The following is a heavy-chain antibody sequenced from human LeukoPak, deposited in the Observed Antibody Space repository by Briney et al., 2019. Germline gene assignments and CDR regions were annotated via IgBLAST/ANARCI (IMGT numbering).Heavy chain of an antibody. CDR3: ARARTDIVVVPAATQH. CDR2: ITSRGTTI. V-gene: IGHV3-11*04. CDR1: GFTLSDYY. Sequence: GGSLRLSCTASGFTLSDYYLTWIRQAPGKGLEWVSYITSRGTTIYHADSVKGRFTISRDNAKNSLYLQMNSLRAEDTAVYYCARARTDIVVVPAATQHWGQGTLVTVSS. J-gene: IGHJ1*01. D-gene: IGHD2-2*01.